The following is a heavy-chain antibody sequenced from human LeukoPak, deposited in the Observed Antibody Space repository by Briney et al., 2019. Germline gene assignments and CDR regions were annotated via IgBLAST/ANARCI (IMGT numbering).Heavy chain of an antibody. J-gene: IGHJ4*02. D-gene: IGHD3-22*01. Sequence: GASLRLSCAASGFTFSSYAMSWVRQAPGKGLEWVSAISGSGGSTYYADSVKGWFTISRDNSKNTLYLQMNSLRAEDTAVYYCAPHYYDSSGYSYFDYWGQGTLVTVSS. CDR3: APHYYDSSGYSYFDY. V-gene: IGHV3-23*01. CDR2: ISGSGGST. CDR1: GFTFSSYA.